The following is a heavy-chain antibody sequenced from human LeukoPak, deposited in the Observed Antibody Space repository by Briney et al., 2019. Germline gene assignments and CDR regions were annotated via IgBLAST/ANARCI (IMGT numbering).Heavy chain of an antibody. V-gene: IGHV3-74*01. CDR1: GFTFINYA. CDR3: AREAPCGSDCSFYQDY. J-gene: IGHJ4*02. CDR2: ISDDGSAT. Sequence: GGSLRLSCAASGFTFINYAMHWVRQGPGKGLEWVSRISDDGSATTYADSVGGRFTISRDNAKNTLYLRMNSLRADDAAVYYCAREAPCGSDCSFYQDYWGQGTLVTVSS. D-gene: IGHD2-21*02.